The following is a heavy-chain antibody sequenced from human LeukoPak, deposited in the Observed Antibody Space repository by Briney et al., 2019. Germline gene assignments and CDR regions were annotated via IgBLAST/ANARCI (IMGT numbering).Heavy chain of an antibody. V-gene: IGHV1-8*03. Sequence: ASVKVSCKASGYTFTSYQINWVRQATGQGLEWMGWMNPNSGNTGYAQKFQGRVTITRNTSISTAYMELSSLRSEDTAVYYCARGGSPLGYCSSTSCYEGDNWFDPWGQGTLVTVSS. CDR1: GYTFTSYQ. J-gene: IGHJ5*02. D-gene: IGHD2-2*01. CDR3: ARGGSPLGYCSSTSCYEGDNWFDP. CDR2: MNPNSGNT.